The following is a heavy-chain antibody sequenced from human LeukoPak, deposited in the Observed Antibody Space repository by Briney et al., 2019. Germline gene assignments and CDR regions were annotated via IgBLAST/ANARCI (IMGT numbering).Heavy chain of an antibody. CDR2: IYHSGST. V-gene: IGHV4-39*07. CDR3: ARDPKYDFWSGYHDY. CDR1: GGSISSSSYY. J-gene: IGHJ4*02. D-gene: IGHD3-3*01. Sequence: PSETLSLTCTVSGGSISSSSYYWGWIRQPPGKGLEWIGEIYHSGSTNYNPSLKSRVTISVDKSKNQFSLKLSSVTAADTAVYYCARDPKYDFWSGYHDYWGQGTLVTVSS.